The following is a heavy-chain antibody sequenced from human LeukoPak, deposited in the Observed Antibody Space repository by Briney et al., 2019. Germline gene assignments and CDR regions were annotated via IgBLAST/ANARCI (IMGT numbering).Heavy chain of an antibody. V-gene: IGHV4-59*01. J-gene: IGHJ4*02. CDR1: GGSISSYY. Sequence: KPSETLSLTCTVSGGSISSYYWSWIRQPPGKGLEWIGYIYYSGSTNYNPSLKSRVTISVDTSKNQFSLKLSSVTAADTAVYYCARRVRLYYFDYWGQGTLVTVSS. CDR2: IYYSGST. CDR3: ARRVRLYYFDY.